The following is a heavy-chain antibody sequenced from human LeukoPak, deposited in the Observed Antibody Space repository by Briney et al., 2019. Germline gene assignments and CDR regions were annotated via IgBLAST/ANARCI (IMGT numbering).Heavy chain of an antibody. CDR2: IYYSGST. CDR3: ARVYCSSTSCYPRNNWFDP. D-gene: IGHD2-2*01. J-gene: IGHJ5*02. V-gene: IGHV4-30-4*08. Sequence: SQTLSLTCTVSGGSISSGDYYWSWIRQPPGKGLEWIGYIYYSGSTYCNPSLKSRVTISVDTSKNQFSLKLSSVTAADTAVYYCARVYCSSTSCYPRNNWFDPWGQGTLVTVSS. CDR1: GGSISSGDYY.